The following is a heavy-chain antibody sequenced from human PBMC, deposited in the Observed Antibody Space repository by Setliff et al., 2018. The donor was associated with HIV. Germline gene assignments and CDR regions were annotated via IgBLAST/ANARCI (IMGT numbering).Heavy chain of an antibody. D-gene: IGHD4-17*01. J-gene: IGHJ6*03. Sequence: GGSLRLSCETSGFTFGDYCMNWVRQAPGKGLEWVSYISSKRTSIYYADSVKGRFTISRDNDNNSLYLQMSGLSAEDTAVYYCARGPTTVTNYYYYYMDVWGKGTTVTVSS. CDR2: ISSKRTSI. V-gene: IGHV3-48*01. CDR3: ARGPTTVTNYYYYYMDV. CDR1: GFTFGDYC.